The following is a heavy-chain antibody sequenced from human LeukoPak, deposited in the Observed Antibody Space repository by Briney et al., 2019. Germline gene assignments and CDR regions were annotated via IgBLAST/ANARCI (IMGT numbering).Heavy chain of an antibody. Sequence: SETLSLTCTVSGGSISSSSYYWGWIRQPPGKGLEWIGSIYYSGSTYYNPSLKSRVTISVDTSKIQFSLKLSSVTAADTAVYYCARQSTGYSSSWYEVMQFDPWGQGTLVTVSS. J-gene: IGHJ5*02. CDR3: ARQSTGYSSSWYEVMQFDP. CDR1: GGSISSSSYY. CDR2: IYYSGST. V-gene: IGHV4-39*01. D-gene: IGHD6-13*01.